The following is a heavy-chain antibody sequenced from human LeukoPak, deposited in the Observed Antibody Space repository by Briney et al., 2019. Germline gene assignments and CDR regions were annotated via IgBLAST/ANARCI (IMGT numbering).Heavy chain of an antibody. CDR3: ARDFYGDPWWFDP. D-gene: IGHD4-17*01. Sequence: ASVKVSCKASGYTFTSYAMHWVRQAPGQRLEWMGWINAGNGNTKYSQKFQGSVTITRDTSASTAYMELSSLRSEDTAVYYCARDFYGDPWWFDPWGQGTLVTVSS. J-gene: IGHJ5*02. CDR1: GYTFTSYA. V-gene: IGHV1-3*01. CDR2: INAGNGNT.